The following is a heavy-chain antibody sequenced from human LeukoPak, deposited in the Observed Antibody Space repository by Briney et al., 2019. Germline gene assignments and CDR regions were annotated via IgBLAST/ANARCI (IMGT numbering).Heavy chain of an antibody. CDR1: GVTFDDYA. V-gene: IGHV3-43D*03. D-gene: IGHD6-13*01. CDR2: ISWNGGST. J-gene: IGHJ4*02. Sequence: GGSLRLSCAASGVTFDDYAMHWVRQAPGKGLEWVSLISWNGGSTYYAGSVKGRFTISRDNSKNSLYLQMNSLKTEDTAFYYCAKDRLSVAASGGGPQYWGQGTLVTVSS. CDR3: AKDRLSVAASGGGPQY.